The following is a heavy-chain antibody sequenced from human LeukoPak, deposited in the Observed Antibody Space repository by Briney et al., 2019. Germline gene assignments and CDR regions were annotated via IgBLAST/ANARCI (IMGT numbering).Heavy chain of an antibody. Sequence: GGSLRLSCAASGFTFSRYSMNWVRQAPGKGLEWVSSISISSSYIYYADSVKGRFTMSRDNAKNSLYLQVNSLRAEDTAVYYCARGSRLGVAERDAFDIWGQGTMVTVSS. J-gene: IGHJ3*02. CDR3: ARGSRLGVAERDAFDI. CDR2: ISISSSYI. CDR1: GFTFSRYS. V-gene: IGHV3-21*01. D-gene: IGHD3-3*01.